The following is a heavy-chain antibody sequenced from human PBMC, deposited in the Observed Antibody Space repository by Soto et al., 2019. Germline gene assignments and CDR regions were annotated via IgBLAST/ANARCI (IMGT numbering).Heavy chain of an antibody. D-gene: IGHD6-6*01. CDR2: INPNSGGT. CDR1: GSTFTGYY. V-gene: IGHV1-2*02. Sequence: GASVKVSCKTSGSTFTGYYMHWVRQAPGQGLEWMGWINPNSGGTNYAQKFQGRVTMTRDTSISTAYMELSRLRSDDTAVYYCARDGAEVAARPNYYYGMDVWGQGTTVTVSS. CDR3: ARDGAEVAARPNYYYGMDV. J-gene: IGHJ6*02.